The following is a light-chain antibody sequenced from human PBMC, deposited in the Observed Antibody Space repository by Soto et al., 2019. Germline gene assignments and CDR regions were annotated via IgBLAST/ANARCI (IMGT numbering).Light chain of an antibody. V-gene: IGKV3-15*01. J-gene: IGKJ2*01. CDR2: GAS. CDR1: QSVSSK. Sequence: DIVMTQSPATLSVSPGERATLSCRASQSVSSKLAWYQQKPGQAPRLLIYGASTRATGIPARFSGSGSGTEFTLTISSLQSEDFAVYYCQQYNNWPPYTFGQGTKLEI. CDR3: QQYNNWPPYT.